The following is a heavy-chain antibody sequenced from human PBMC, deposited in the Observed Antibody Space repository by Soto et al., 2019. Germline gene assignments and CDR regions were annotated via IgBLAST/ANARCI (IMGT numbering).Heavy chain of an antibody. CDR2: IWYDGSNK. Sequence: GGSLRLSCAASGFTFSSYGMHWVRQAPGKGLEWVAVIWYDGSNKYYADSVKGRFTISRDNSKNTLYLQMNSLRAEDTAVYYCARGSSIASSIDYWGQGTLVTVSS. CDR3: ARGSSIASSIDY. J-gene: IGHJ4*02. CDR1: GFTFSSYG. D-gene: IGHD6-6*01. V-gene: IGHV3-33*01.